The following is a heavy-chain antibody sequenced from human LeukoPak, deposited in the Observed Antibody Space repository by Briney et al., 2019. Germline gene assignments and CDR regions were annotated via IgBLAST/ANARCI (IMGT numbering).Heavy chain of an antibody. Sequence: ASVKVSCKASGYTFTGYYMHWVRQAPGQGLEWMGWINPNSGGTNFAQKFQGRVTVTRDTSISVVYMELSRLRSDDTAVYYCARPRNPMVVTPTSRTYFFDSWGQGILVTVSS. CDR3: ARPRNPMVVTPTSRTYFFDS. CDR2: INPNSGGT. J-gene: IGHJ4*02. CDR1: GYTFTGYY. V-gene: IGHV1-2*02. D-gene: IGHD4-23*01.